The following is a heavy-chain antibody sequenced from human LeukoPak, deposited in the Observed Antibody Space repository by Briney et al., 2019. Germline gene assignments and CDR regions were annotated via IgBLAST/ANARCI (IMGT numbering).Heavy chain of an antibody. J-gene: IGHJ6*03. Sequence: GGSLRLSCAASVFTFSNYAMSWVRQAPGKGLEWVSSINGNGGSTYYADSVKGRFTISRDNSKNTLFLQMNSLRAEDTAVYYCVRVYYFGSGSYSSYYYYMDVWGKGTTVTVSS. CDR1: VFTFSNYA. V-gene: IGHV3-23*01. D-gene: IGHD3-10*01. CDR3: VRVYYFGSGSYSSYYYYMDV. CDR2: INGNGGST.